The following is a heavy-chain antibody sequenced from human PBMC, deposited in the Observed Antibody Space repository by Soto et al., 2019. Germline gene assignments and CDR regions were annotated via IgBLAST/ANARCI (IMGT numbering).Heavy chain of an antibody. CDR2: INIGNGNT. J-gene: IGHJ5*02. Sequence: ASVKVSCKASGGTFTYYPIHWVRQAPGQRLEWMGWINIGNGNTASSQKFQDRVTITRETSASTAYMELTSLRSEDTAVYYCAREPLCGGRCYDNYFDPWGQGTLVTVSS. V-gene: IGHV1-3*04. CDR1: GGTFTYYP. D-gene: IGHD2-15*01. CDR3: AREPLCGGRCYDNYFDP.